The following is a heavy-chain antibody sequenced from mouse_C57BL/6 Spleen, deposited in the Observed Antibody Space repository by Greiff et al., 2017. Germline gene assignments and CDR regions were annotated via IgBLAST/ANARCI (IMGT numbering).Heavy chain of an antibody. CDR3: ATGLRGAWFAY. CDR1: GYTFTGYW. Sequence: QVQLQQSGAELMKPGASVKLSCKATGYTFTGYWIEWVKQRPGHGLEWIGEILPGSGSTNYNEKFNGKATFTADTSSNTAYMQLSSLTTEDSASYYCATGLRGAWFAYWGQGTLVTVSA. CDR2: ILPGSGST. J-gene: IGHJ3*01. D-gene: IGHD1-1*01. V-gene: IGHV1-9*01.